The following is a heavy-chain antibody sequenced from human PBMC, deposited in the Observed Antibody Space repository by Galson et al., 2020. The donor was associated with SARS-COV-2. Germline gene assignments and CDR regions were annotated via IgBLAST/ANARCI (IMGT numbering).Heavy chain of an antibody. V-gene: IGHV3-30-3*01. CDR3: AREFGRGMDV. Sequence: TGGSLRLSCAASGFTFSSYAMHWVRQAPGKGLEWVAVISYDGSNKYYADSVKGRFTISRDNSKNTLYLQMNSLRAEDTAVYYWAREFGRGMDVWGQGTTVTVSS. D-gene: IGHD3-16*01. CDR1: GFTFSSYA. J-gene: IGHJ6*02. CDR2: ISYDGSNK.